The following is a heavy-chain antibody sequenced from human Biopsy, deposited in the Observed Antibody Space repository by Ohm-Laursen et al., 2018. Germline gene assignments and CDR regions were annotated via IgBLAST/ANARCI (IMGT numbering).Heavy chain of an antibody. V-gene: IGHV1-8*01. D-gene: IGHD6-6*01. CDR1: GYSFGTYD. CDR2: MIPSSGKT. J-gene: IGHJ5*02. Sequence: ASVKVSCKASGYSFGTYDVNWVRQARGQGLEWMGWMIPSSGKTGYAQRFQGRVTLTMNTSISTAYMELSGLRSEDTAVYFCARGYSRRVSIFEASIYWFDTWGQGTLVTVPS. CDR3: ARGYSRRVSIFEASIYWFDT.